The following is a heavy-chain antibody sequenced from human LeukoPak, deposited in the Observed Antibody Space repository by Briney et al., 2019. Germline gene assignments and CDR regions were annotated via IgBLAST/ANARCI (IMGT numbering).Heavy chain of an antibody. J-gene: IGHJ4*02. CDR3: ARHTRDFVDY. CDR2: IYPGDSDT. Sequence: GESLKISCEASGYTFSNYWIGWVRQMPGKGLEWMGIIYPGDSDTRYSPSFQGQVTISADKSISTAYLQWSSLKASDTAIYYCARHTRDFVDYWGQGTLVTVSS. V-gene: IGHV5-51*01. CDR1: GYTFSNYW. D-gene: IGHD3-3*01.